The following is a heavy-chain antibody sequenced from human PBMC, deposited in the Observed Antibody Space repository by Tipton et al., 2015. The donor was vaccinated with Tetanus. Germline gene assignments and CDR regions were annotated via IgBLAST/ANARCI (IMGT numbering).Heavy chain of an antibody. Sequence: TLSLTCTVSGGSISSYYWSWIRQPPGKGLEWIGYIYYSGSTNYNPSLKSRVTISVDTSKNQFSLRLSSVTAADTAVYFCARHPPPYYYGSGSYLDYWGQGTLVTVSA. CDR1: GGSISSYY. CDR3: ARHPPPYYYGSGSYLDY. J-gene: IGHJ4*02. CDR2: IYYSGST. D-gene: IGHD3-10*01. V-gene: IGHV4-59*08.